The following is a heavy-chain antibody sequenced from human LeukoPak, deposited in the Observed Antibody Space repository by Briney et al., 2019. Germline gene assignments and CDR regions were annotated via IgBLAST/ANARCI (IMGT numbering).Heavy chain of an antibody. Sequence: GGSLRLSCAASGFTFSDYYMSWLRQAPGKGLEWVSYITNSGSTIYYADSVKGRFTISRDNAKNSLYLQMNSLRAEDTAVYYCVREYYYNSSGYRALRYWGQGTLVTVSS. CDR3: VREYYYNSSGYRALRY. V-gene: IGHV3-11*04. D-gene: IGHD3-22*01. CDR2: ITNSGSTI. J-gene: IGHJ4*02. CDR1: GFTFSDYY.